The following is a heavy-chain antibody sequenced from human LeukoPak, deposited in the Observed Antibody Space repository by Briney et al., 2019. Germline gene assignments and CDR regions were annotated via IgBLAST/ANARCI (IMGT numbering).Heavy chain of an antibody. D-gene: IGHD2-2*01. V-gene: IGHV1-46*01. CDR3: AREMPQRYCSSTSCTLRNYYYYGMDV. Sequence: ASVKVSCKASGYTFTSYYMHWVRQAPGQGLEWMGIINPSGGSTSSAQEFQGRVTMTRDTSTSTVYMELSSLRSEDTAVYYCAREMPQRYCSSTSCTLRNYYYYGMDVWGQGTTVTVSS. J-gene: IGHJ6*02. CDR1: GYTFTSYY. CDR2: INPSGGST.